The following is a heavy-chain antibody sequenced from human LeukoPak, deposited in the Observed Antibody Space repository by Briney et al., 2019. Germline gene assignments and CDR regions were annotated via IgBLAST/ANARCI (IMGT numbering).Heavy chain of an antibody. CDR1: GITFSYYW. D-gene: IGHD3-3*01. J-gene: IGHJ3*02. CDR3: ARFTIDAFDI. V-gene: IGHV3-74*01. CDR2: IDADGSSA. Sequence: GGSLRLSCAASGITFSYYWMHWVRQAPGKGLVWVSRIDADGSSATYADSVKGRFTISRDNAKNTLYLQMNSLRAEDTAVYYCARFTIDAFDIWGQGTMVTVSS.